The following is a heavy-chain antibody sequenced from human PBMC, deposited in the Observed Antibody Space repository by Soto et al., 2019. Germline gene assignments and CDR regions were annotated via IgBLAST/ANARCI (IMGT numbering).Heavy chain of an antibody. V-gene: IGHV3-9*01. CDR3: XXXXXXXXXXXDY. CDR1: GFTFDDYA. J-gene: IGHJ4*02. Sequence: EVQLVESGGGLVQPGRSLRLSCAASGFTFDDYAMHWVRQAPGKGLEWVSGISWNSGSIGYADSVKGRFTISRDNXXXXXXXXXXXXXXXXXXXXXXXXXXXXXXXXXDYWGQGTLVTVSS. CDR2: ISWNSGSI.